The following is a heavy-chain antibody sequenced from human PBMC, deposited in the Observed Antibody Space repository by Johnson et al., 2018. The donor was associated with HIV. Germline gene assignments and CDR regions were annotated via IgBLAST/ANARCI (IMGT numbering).Heavy chain of an antibody. D-gene: IGHD3-16*01. CDR2: INLNGGST. CDR1: GFIFGDYG. Sequence: VQLVESGGGVLRPGGSLRLSCEGFGFIFGDYGLSWVRQRPGKGLQWVSGINLNGGSTGYADSVKGRCTISRDNGKNSLYMQMNSLKTEDTAVYYCTTVAGGASDIWGQGTMVTVSS. J-gene: IGHJ3*02. V-gene: IGHV3-20*04. CDR3: TTVAGGASDI.